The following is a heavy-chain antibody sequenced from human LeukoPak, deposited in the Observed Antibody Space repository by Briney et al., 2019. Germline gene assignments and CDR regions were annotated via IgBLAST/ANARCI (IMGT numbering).Heavy chain of an antibody. V-gene: IGHV4-4*02. D-gene: IGHD6-19*01. J-gene: IGHJ4*02. CDR1: GDSISSSNW. CDR2: IYHSGST. CDR3: ARGTQTGYISGWHEE. Sequence: PSETLSLTCAVSGDSISSSNWWSWVRQPPGKGLEWIGEIYHSGSTNYSPSFQGHVTISADKSITTAYLQWSSLKASDTAMYYCARGTQTGYISGWHEEWGLGTQVAVSS.